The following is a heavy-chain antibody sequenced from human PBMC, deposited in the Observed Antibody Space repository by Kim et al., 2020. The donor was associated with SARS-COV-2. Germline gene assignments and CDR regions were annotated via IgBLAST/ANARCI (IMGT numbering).Heavy chain of an antibody. J-gene: IGHJ4*02. Sequence: KKYYADSVKGRITISRDNSKNTLYLQMNSLRAEDTAVYYCGVVPAVDGDYWGQGTLVTVSS. V-gene: IGHV3-30*02. CDR3: GVVPAVDGDY. CDR2: KK. D-gene: IGHD2-2*01.